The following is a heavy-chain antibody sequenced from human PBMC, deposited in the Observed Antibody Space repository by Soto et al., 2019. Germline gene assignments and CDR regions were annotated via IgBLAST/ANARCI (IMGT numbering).Heavy chain of an antibody. Sequence: QLVESGGGLVKPGGSLRLSCEASGFIFSDFYMAWIRQAPGKGLEWVSYISSDGDSTYADSVNGRFTISRDNAKNSLYLQMNSLRVEDTAVYYCVRDRDRRWFDPWGQGTLVTVSS. D-gene: IGHD3-10*01. J-gene: IGHJ5*02. V-gene: IGHV3-11*01. CDR1: GFIFSDFY. CDR2: ISSDGDST. CDR3: VRDRDRRWFDP.